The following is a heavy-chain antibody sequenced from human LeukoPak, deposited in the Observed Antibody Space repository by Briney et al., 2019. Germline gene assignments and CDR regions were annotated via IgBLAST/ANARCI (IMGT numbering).Heavy chain of an antibody. CDR3: ARRCSGGSCYGYYGMDV. Sequence: ASVKVSCKAFGYTFTSYGISWVRQAPGQGLEWMGWISAYNGNTNYAQKLQGRVTMTTDTSTSTAYMELRSLRSDDTAVYYCARRCSGGSCYGYYGMDVWGQGTTVTVSS. V-gene: IGHV1-18*01. D-gene: IGHD2-15*01. CDR1: GYTFTSYG. CDR2: ISAYNGNT. J-gene: IGHJ6*02.